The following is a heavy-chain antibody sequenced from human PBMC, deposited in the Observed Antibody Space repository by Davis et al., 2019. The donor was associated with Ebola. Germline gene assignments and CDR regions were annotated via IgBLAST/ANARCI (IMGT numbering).Heavy chain of an antibody. CDR3: ARRTEL. CDR1: GFTFSSYA. Sequence: GESLKISCAASGFTFSSYAMHWVRQAPGKGLEWVAVISYDGSNKYYADSVKGRFTISRDNSKNSLYLQMNSLRAEDTAVYYCARRTELRGQGTLVTVSS. J-gene: IGHJ4*02. V-gene: IGHV3-30-3*01. D-gene: IGHD1-26*01. CDR2: ISYDGSNK.